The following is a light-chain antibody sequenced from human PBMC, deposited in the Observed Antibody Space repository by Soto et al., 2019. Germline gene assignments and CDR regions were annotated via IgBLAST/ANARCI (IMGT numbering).Light chain of an antibody. CDR2: DVT. J-gene: IGLJ1*01. CDR1: SNDVGKYNL. V-gene: IGLV2-23*02. CDR3: CSYDGVTSFYV. Sequence: QSVLTQPASVSGSPGQSITISCTGTSNDVGKYNLVYWYQHHPGKAPKLIIYDVTQWPSGASNRFSGSKSGNTASLTIDSHQADDEDDYYCCSYDGVTSFYVFGTGTKLTVL.